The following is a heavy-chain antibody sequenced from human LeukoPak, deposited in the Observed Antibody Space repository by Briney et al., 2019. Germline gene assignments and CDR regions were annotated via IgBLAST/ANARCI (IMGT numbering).Heavy chain of an antibody. CDR1: GGSISSGDYY. CDR2: IYYSGSI. V-gene: IGHV4-30-4*01. CDR3: ARGNGGYLEDS. J-gene: IGHJ4*02. D-gene: IGHD5-12*01. Sequence: PSQTLSLTCTVSGGSISSGDYYWSWIRQPPGKGLEWIGYIYYSGSIYYNPSLKSRVTISVDTSKNQFSLKLSSVTAADTAVYYCARGNGGYLEDSWGQGTLVTVSS.